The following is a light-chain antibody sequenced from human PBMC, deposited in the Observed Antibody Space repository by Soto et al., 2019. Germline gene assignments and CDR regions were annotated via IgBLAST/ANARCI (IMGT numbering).Light chain of an antibody. Sequence: DIQMTQSPSSLSASVGDRVTISCRASQIISTYSNWYQQKPGTAPRLLISRASSVKSGVPPRFSGSGSGRDFTLTISSLRPEDIATYFCQQSYTSPPWTFGQGTKVELK. CDR1: QIISTY. CDR2: RAS. J-gene: IGKJ1*01. V-gene: IGKV1-39*01. CDR3: QQSYTSPPWT.